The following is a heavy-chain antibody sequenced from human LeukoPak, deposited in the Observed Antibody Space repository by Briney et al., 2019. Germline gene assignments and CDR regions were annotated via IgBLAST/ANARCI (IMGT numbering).Heavy chain of an antibody. V-gene: IGHV3-30*02. D-gene: IGHD3-10*01. CDR2: IRFDGSNT. Sequence: GGSLRLSCVASGFTFRLFGMHWVRQAPGKGLEWVSFIRFDGSNTYHADSVKGRFTISRDNSKNTLYLQMNSLRAEDTAVYYCAATSPLIGAFDYWGQGTLVTVSS. CDR3: AATSPLIGAFDY. CDR1: GFTFRLFG. J-gene: IGHJ4*02.